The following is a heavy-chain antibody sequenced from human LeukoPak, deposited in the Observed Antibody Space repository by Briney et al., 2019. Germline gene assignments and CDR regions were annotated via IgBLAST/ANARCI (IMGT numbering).Heavy chain of an antibody. CDR3: ARRKSSGWYSQRVGAFDI. D-gene: IGHD6-19*01. CDR2: ISSSSSYI. V-gene: IGHV3-21*01. CDR1: GFTFSSYA. Sequence: PGGSLRLSCAASGFTFSSYAMSWVRQAPGKGLEWVSSISSSSSYIYYADSVKGRFTISRDNAKNSLYLQMNSLRAEDTAVYYCARRKSSGWYSQRVGAFDIWGQGTMVTVS. J-gene: IGHJ3*02.